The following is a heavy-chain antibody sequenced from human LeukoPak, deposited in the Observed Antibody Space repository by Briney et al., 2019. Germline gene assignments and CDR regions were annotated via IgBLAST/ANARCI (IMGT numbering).Heavy chain of an antibody. J-gene: IGHJ4*02. CDR2: IYPSDSDT. Sequence: GESLKISCKGFGYTFATYWVGWVRQMPGKGPEWMGTIYPSDSDTRYSPSFQGHVTISADKSITTAYLQWSSLKASDSAMYYCTRTPRLVGHAFYFDQWGQGTLVTVSS. D-gene: IGHD2-2*01. CDR1: GYTFATYW. V-gene: IGHV5-51*01. CDR3: TRTPRLVGHAFYFDQ.